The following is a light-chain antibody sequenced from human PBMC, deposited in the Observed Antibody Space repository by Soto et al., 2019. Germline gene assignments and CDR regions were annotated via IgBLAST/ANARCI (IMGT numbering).Light chain of an antibody. V-gene: IGKV1-5*01. Sequence: DIQMTQTPSTLSASVGDRVTITCRASQSINNWLAWYQQKPGKAPKFLMYDVSTLESGVPSRFSGSGSGTEFTLTISSLQPDDFATYYCQQYNSYPCTFGQGTNLEIK. CDR1: QSINNW. CDR2: DVS. CDR3: QQYNSYPCT. J-gene: IGKJ2*02.